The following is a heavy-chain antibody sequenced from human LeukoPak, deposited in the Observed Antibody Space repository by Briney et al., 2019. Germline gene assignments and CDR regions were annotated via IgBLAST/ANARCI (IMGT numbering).Heavy chain of an antibody. D-gene: IGHD5-18*01. Sequence: GGSLRLSCAASGFTFSDYYMSWIRQAPGKGLEWVSYISSSGSTIYYADSVKGRFTISRDNAKNSLYLQMNSLRAEDTAVYYCARAEKGGRGYSYGSGYWGQGTLVTVSS. J-gene: IGHJ4*02. CDR3: ARAEKGGRGYSYGSGY. V-gene: IGHV3-11*01. CDR2: ISSSGSTI. CDR1: GFTFSDYY.